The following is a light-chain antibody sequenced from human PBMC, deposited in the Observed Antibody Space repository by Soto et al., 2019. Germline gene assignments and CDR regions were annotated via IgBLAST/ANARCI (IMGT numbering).Light chain of an antibody. J-gene: IGKJ4*01. CDR3: QQYNRYSLT. CDR1: QSISSW. Sequence: TQSPSTLSASVGDRVTITCRASQSISSWLAWYQQKPGKAPKLLIYDASSLESGVPTRFSGSGSDTEFTLTINNLQPDDFATYHCQQYNRYSLTFGGGTKVDIK. V-gene: IGKV1-5*01. CDR2: DAS.